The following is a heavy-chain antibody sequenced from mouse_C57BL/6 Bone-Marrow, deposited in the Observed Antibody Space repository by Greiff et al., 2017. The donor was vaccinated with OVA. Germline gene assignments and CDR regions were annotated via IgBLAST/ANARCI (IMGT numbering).Heavy chain of an antibody. CDR1: GFTFSDYY. J-gene: IGHJ3*01. Sequence: EVMLVESEGGLVQPGSSMKLSCTASGFTFSDYYMAWVRQVPEKGLEWVANINYDGSSTYYLDSLKSRFIISRDNAKNILYLQMSSLKSEDTATYYCAREGGTGAWFAYWGQGTLVTVSA. CDR3: AREGGTGAWFAY. CDR2: INYDGSST. V-gene: IGHV5-16*01. D-gene: IGHD3-3*01.